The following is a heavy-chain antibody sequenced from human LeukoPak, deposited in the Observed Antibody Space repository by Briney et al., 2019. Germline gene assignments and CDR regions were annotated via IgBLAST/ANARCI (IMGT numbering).Heavy chain of an antibody. CDR3: ARENNNYGSGSYYIDY. CDR2: IYYSGST. J-gene: IGHJ4*02. CDR1: GGSISSGDYY. D-gene: IGHD3-10*01. V-gene: IGHV4-30-4*01. Sequence: SETLSLTCTVSGGSISSGDYYWSWIRQPPGKGLEWIGYIYYSGSTYYNPSLKSRVTISVDTSKNQFSLKLSSVTAADTAVYYCARENNNYGSGSYYIDYWGQGTLVTVSS.